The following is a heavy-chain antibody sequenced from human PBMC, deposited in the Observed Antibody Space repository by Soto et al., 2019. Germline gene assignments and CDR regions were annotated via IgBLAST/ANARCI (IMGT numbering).Heavy chain of an antibody. CDR2: IKSRADGGIR. CDR3: TSDLPWSYGALAY. J-gene: IGHJ4*02. CDR1: VLSFSDVW. Sequence: GGSLRLSCVVSVLSFSDVWMNWVRQTPGKGLEWVGRIKSRADGGIRDYAAPVKGRFTISRDDSKNTLYLEMNSLKDDDTAVYYCTSDLPWSYGALAYWGQGTLVTVSS. D-gene: IGHD3-10*01. V-gene: IGHV3-15*01.